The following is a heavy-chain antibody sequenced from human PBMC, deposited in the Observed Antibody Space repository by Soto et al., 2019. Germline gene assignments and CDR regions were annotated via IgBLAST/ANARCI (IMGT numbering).Heavy chain of an antibody. D-gene: IGHD2-21*01. CDR1: GYTFTDYA. V-gene: IGHV1-3*01. CDR2: IAPGNGNT. Sequence: SVKVSCKASGYTFTDYAIHWVRQAPGQRLEWMGWIAPGNGNTKYSQNFQGRVTITRDTSATTAYMELSSLRSEDTAVYYCAKGSRMWTPDYWGQGTLVTVSS. CDR3: AKGSRMWTPDY. J-gene: IGHJ4*02.